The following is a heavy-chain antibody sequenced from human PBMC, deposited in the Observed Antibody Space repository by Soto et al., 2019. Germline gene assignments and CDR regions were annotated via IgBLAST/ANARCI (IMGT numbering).Heavy chain of an antibody. V-gene: IGHV3-53*01. CDR2: IYSGGST. CDR3: ARGRRGYRTSMDL. D-gene: IGHD5-18*01. CDR1: GFTVSSNY. J-gene: IGHJ6*02. Sequence: EVQLVESGGGLIQPGGSLRLSCAASGFTVSSNYMSWVRQAPGEGLEWVSVIYSGGSTYYADSVKGRFTISRDNSKNTLYLQMNSLRAEDTTVYYCARGRRGYRTSMDLWGQGTTVTVSS.